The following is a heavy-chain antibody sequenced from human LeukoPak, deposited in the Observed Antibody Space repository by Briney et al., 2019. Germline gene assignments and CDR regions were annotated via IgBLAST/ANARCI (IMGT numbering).Heavy chain of an antibody. CDR3: AKDVVVGATRGHFDY. V-gene: IGHV3-23*01. Sequence: GGSLRLPCAASGFTFSSYAMSWVRQAPGKGLEWVSAISGSGGSTYYADSVKGRFTISRDNSKNTLYLQMNSLRAEDTAVYYCAKDVVVGATRGHFDYWGQGTLVTVSS. CDR2: ISGSGGST. CDR1: GFTFSSYA. D-gene: IGHD1-26*01. J-gene: IGHJ4*02.